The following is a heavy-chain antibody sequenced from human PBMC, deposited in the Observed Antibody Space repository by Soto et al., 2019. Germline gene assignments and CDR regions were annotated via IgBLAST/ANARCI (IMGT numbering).Heavy chain of an antibody. V-gene: IGHV4-34*01. CDR1: GGSFSGYY. J-gene: IGHJ6*02. CDR3: ARVAAARPFYYGMDV. CDR2: INHSGST. Sequence: PSETLSLTCAVYGGSFSGYYWSWIRQPPGKGLEWIGEINHSGSTNYNPSLKSRVTISVDTSKNQFSLKLSSVTAADTAVYYCARVAAARPFYYGMDVWGQGTTVTASS. D-gene: IGHD6-6*01.